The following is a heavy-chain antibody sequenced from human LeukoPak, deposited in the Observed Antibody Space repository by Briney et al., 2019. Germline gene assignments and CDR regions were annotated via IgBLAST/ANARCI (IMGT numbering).Heavy chain of an antibody. CDR1: GGSFSGYY. Sequence: SETLSLTCAVYGGSFSGYYRSWIRQPPGKGLEWIGEINHSGSTNYNPSLKSRVTISVDTSKNQFSLKLSSVTAADTAVYYCARGRMAVAYWGQGTLVTVSS. D-gene: IGHD6-19*01. CDR3: ARGRMAVAY. V-gene: IGHV4-34*01. J-gene: IGHJ4*02. CDR2: INHSGST.